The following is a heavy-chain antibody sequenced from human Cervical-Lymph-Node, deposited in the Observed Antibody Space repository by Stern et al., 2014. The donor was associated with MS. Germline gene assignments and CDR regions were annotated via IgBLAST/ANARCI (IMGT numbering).Heavy chain of an antibody. CDR2: IKQDGSEK. V-gene: IGHV3-7*01. D-gene: IGHD3-16*01. J-gene: IGHJ4*02. CDR1: GFTFSSYW. Sequence: EVQLVESGGGLVQPGGSLRLTCAASGFTFSSYWMSWVRQAPGKGLEWVANIKQDGSEKLYMDSVKGRFTISRDNAKNSLDLQMNSLRADDTAVYYCARRGRSDDSLEYWGQGTLVTVSS. CDR3: ARRGRSDDSLEY.